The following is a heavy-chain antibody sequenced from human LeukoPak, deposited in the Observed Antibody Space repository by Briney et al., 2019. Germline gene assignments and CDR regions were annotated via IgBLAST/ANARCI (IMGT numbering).Heavy chain of an antibody. D-gene: IGHD2-2*01. J-gene: IGHJ4*02. CDR3: ARGHSIIVVVPAATNFDY. Sequence: PSETLSLTCAVYGGSFSGYYWSWIRQPPGKGLEWIGEINHSGSTNYNPSLKSRVTISVDTSKNQFSLKLSSVTAADTAVYYCARGHSIIVVVPAATNFDYWGQGTLVTVSS. CDR1: GGSFSGYY. CDR2: INHSGST. V-gene: IGHV4-34*01.